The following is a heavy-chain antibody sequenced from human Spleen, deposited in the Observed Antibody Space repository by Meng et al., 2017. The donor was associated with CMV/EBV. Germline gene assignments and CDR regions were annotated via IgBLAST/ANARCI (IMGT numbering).Heavy chain of an antibody. J-gene: IGHJ4*02. CDR3: ARDRANNWHGAPDY. CDR1: GYTLTAKY. D-gene: IGHD4/OR15-4a*01. V-gene: IGHV1-2*02. CDR2: INRASGGT. Sequence: KASGYTLTAKYNDRVRRAPGQGPEWMGWINRASGGTNYAKKFQGRVTMTRDTSISTVYVELNRLRSDDTAVYYCARDRANNWHGAPDYWGQGTLVTVSS.